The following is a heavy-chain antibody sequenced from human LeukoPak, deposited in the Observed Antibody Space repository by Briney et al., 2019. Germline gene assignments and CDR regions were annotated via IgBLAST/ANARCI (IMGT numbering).Heavy chain of an antibody. Sequence: GGSLRLSCAASGFTFSSYAMHWVRQAPGKGLEWVAVISYDGSNKYYADSVKGRFTISRDNSKNTLYLQMNSLRAEDTAVYYCARGTHYYYMDVWGKGTTVTVSS. CDR2: ISYDGSNK. CDR1: GFTFSSYA. D-gene: IGHD1-1*01. CDR3: ARGTHYYYMDV. J-gene: IGHJ6*03. V-gene: IGHV3-30*04.